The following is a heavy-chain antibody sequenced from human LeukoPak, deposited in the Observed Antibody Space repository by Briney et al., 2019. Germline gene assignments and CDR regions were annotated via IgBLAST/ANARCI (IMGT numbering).Heavy chain of an antibody. CDR3: AKDGLGYCSSTSCPFDY. V-gene: IGHV3-23*01. Sequence: PGGSLRLSCAASGFSIMNSAMNWVRQAPGKGLEWVSAINGTAIDTDYADSVKGRFTISRDNSKNTLYLQMNSLRAEDTAVYYCAKDGLGYCSSTSCPFDYWGQGTLVTVSS. CDR1: GFSIMNSA. CDR2: INGTAIDT. J-gene: IGHJ4*02. D-gene: IGHD2-2*01.